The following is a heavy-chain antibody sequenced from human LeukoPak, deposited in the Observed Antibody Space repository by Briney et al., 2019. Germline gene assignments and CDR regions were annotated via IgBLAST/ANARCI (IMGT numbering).Heavy chain of an antibody. V-gene: IGHV1-2*02. Sequence: YTFXXXYMHWVRQAPGQGLEWMGWINPNSGGTNYAQKFQGRVTMTSDTSISTAYMELSRLRSDDTAVYYCAREQAGNDYWGQGTLVTVSS. CDR1: YTFXXXY. J-gene: IGHJ4*02. CDR2: INPNSGGT. CDR3: AREQAGNDY. D-gene: IGHD6-19*01.